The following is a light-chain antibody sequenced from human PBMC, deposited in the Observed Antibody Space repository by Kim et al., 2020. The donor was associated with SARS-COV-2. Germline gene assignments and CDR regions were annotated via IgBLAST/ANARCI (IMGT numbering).Light chain of an antibody. Sequence: VSPGERATLSCRASQSVRSNLAWYQQKPGQAPRLLIYGASTRATGIPARFSGSGSGTEFTLTISSLQSEEFAVYYCQQYNNWPPLTFGGGTKLEI. CDR2: GAS. J-gene: IGKJ4*01. V-gene: IGKV3-15*01. CDR3: QQYNNWPPLT. CDR1: QSVRSN.